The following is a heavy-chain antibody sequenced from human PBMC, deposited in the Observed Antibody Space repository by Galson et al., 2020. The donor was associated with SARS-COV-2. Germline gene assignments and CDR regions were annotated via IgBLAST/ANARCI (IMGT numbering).Heavy chain of an antibody. J-gene: IGHJ2*01. CDR2: INWNSGTI. D-gene: IGHD7-27*01. V-gene: IGHV3-9*01. CDR1: GLIFDDHA. CDR3: APGGLWGASWYFDL. Sequence: GGSLRLSCEASGLIFDDHAMHWVRLVSGTGLEWVSGINWNSGTIGYLDHVRGRVIISRENTKNYLYLQMNNLIVEDTATYYCAPGGLWGASWYFDLWCRGTLVTVAS.